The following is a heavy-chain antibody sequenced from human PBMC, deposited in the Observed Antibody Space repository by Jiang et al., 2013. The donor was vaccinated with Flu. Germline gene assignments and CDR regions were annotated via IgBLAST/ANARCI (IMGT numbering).Heavy chain of an antibody. J-gene: IGHJ4*02. CDR2: INHSGST. D-gene: IGHD4-23*01. Sequence: TLSLTCAVYVGPFSGYYWSWIRQPPGKGLEWIGEINHSGSTNYNPSLKSRVTISVDTSKNQFSLKLSSVTAADTAVYYCARGGRGLGLRWTYFDYWAREPWSPSPQ. V-gene: IGHV4-34*01. CDR3: ARGGRGLGLRWTYFDY. CDR1: VGPFSGYY.